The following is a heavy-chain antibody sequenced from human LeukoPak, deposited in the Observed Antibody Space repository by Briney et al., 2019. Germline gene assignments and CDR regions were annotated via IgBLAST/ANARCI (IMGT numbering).Heavy chain of an antibody. V-gene: IGHV4-59*08. CDR1: GGPISSYY. Sequence: SETLSLTCTVSGGPISSYYWSWIRQPPGKGLEWIGYIYYSGSTNYNPSLKSRVTISVDTSKNQFSLKLSSVTAADTAVYYCARHQPGSYYDYWGQGTLVTVSS. CDR3: ARHQPGSYYDY. D-gene: IGHD1-26*01. J-gene: IGHJ4*02. CDR2: IYYSGST.